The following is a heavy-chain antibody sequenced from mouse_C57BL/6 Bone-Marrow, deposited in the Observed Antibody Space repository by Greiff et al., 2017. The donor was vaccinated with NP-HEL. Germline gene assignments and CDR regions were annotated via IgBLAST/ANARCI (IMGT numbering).Heavy chain of an antibody. Sequence: QVQLKESGPGLVQPSQSLSITCTVSGFSLTSYGVHWVRQSPGKGLEWLGVIWSDGSTDYNAAFISRLSISKDNSKSQVFFKMNSLQADDTAIYYCAQYGYYGYFDVWGTGTTVTVSS. CDR2: IWSDGST. CDR3: AQYGYYGYFDV. J-gene: IGHJ1*03. D-gene: IGHD2-2*01. CDR1: GFSLTSYG. V-gene: IGHV2-2*01.